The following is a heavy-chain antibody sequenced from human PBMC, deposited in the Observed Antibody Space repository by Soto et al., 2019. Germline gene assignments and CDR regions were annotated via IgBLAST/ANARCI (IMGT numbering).Heavy chain of an antibody. J-gene: IGHJ6*02. V-gene: IGHV1-69*13. CDR2: IIPIFGTA. D-gene: IGHD6-13*01. CDR3: AGVGIAAARSRTYYYYGMDV. Sequence: RASVKVSCKASGGTFSSYAISWVRQAPGQGLEWMGGIIPIFGTANYAQKFQGRVTITADESTSTAYMELSSLRSEDTAVYYCAGVGIAAARSRTYYYYGMDVWGQGTTVTVSS. CDR1: GGTFSSYA.